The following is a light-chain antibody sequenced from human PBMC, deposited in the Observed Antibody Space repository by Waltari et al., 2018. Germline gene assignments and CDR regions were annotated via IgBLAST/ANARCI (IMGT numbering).Light chain of an antibody. CDR1: SSDIGYYNN. CDR3: SSYSTSITPYV. J-gene: IGLJ1*01. Sequence: QSALTQPASVSGSPGQSITISCTGSSSDIGYYNNVSWYQQHPGKAPKLMIYDVSSRPSGVSNRFFGSKSGTTASLTVSGLQAEDEAVYFCSSYSTSITPYVFGAGTKVTVL. V-gene: IGLV2-14*03. CDR2: DVS.